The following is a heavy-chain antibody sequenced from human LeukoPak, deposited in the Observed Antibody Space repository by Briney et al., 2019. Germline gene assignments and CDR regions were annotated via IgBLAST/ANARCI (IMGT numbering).Heavy chain of an antibody. Sequence: SQTLSLTCTVSGGSISSGSYYWSWIRQPAGKGLEWIGRIYTSGSTNYNPSLKSRVTISVDTSKNQFSLKLSSVTAADTAVYYCARDGDFWSGYSAHYRYYMDVWDKGTTVTVSS. CDR2: IYTSGST. V-gene: IGHV4-61*02. CDR1: GGSISSGSYY. CDR3: ARDGDFWSGYSAHYRYYMDV. D-gene: IGHD3-3*01. J-gene: IGHJ6*03.